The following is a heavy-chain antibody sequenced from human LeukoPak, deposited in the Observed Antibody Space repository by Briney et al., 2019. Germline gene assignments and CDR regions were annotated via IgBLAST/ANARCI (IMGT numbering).Heavy chain of an antibody. CDR2: FYSGGST. D-gene: IGHD5-12*01. Sequence: GGSLRLSCAASGFTFSRYWITWARQAPGKGLEWLSVFYSGGSTDYADSVEGRFTMSRDNSKNTLYLQMNSLRAEDTAVYYCARGRGYSGYDESYPFDYWGQGTLVTVSS. CDR3: ARGRGYSGYDESYPFDY. CDR1: GFTFSRYW. V-gene: IGHV3-66*01. J-gene: IGHJ4*02.